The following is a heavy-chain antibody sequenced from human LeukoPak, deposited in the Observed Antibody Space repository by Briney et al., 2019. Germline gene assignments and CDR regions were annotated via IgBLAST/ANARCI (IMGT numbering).Heavy chain of an antibody. V-gene: IGHV3-9*01. CDR2: ISWNGGSI. CDR3: AKDRSSSLDY. D-gene: IGHD6-6*01. J-gene: IGHJ4*02. CDR1: GFTFDDYA. Sequence: PGRSLRLPCAASGFTFDDYAMHWVRQAPGKGLEWVSGISWNGGSIGYADSVKGRFTISRDNAKNSLYLQMNSLRAEDTALYYCAKDRSSSLDYWGQGTLVTVSS.